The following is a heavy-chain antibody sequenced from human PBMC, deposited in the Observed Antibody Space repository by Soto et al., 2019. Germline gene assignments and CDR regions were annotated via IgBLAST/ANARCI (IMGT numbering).Heavy chain of an antibody. CDR3: ARAPYDILTGYSVNDYYYYGMDV. D-gene: IGHD3-9*01. CDR1: GYSFTSYW. Sequence: LKISCKGSGYSFTSYWIGWVRQMPGKGLEWMGIIYPGDSDTRYSPSFQGQVTISADKSISTAYLQWSSLKASDTAMYYCARAPYDILTGYSVNDYYYYGMDVWGQGTTVTVSS. CDR2: IYPGDSDT. J-gene: IGHJ6*02. V-gene: IGHV5-51*01.